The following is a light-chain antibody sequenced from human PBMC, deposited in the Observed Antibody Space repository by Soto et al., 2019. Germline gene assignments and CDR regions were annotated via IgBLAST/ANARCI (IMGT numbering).Light chain of an antibody. J-gene: IGLJ2*01. CDR1: SSDVGAYNY. CDR3: CSYSGSDSFVV. V-gene: IGLV2-11*01. CDR2: FVT. Sequence: QYALTQPRSVSGSPGQSVTISCTGTSSDVGAYNYVSWYQQHPGKAPKLLIYFVTQRPSGVPDRFSGSKSGNTASLTISGLQAEDEADYYFCSYSGSDSFVVLGGGTQLTVL.